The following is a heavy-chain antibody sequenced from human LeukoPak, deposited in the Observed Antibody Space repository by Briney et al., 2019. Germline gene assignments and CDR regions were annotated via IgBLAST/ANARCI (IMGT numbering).Heavy chain of an antibody. CDR3: ARAYCGSRTCQDRDQFAV. V-gene: IGHV3-30*04. CDR1: GFTLSTYP. CDR2: DWYGGKTL. D-gene: IGHD2-21*01. Sequence: GTSLTLSCAASGFTLSTYPMHGPRHPPGKGREGVAADWYGGKTLQYTAPEKGRFTITSDDGKNSLYLQMNSLSPEDTALYSCARAYCGSRTCQDRDQFAVWNQGTMVTVSS. J-gene: IGHJ3*01.